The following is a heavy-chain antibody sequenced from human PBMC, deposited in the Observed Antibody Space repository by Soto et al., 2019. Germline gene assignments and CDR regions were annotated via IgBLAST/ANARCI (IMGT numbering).Heavy chain of an antibody. CDR2: IYYSGST. D-gene: IGHD2-8*01. V-gene: IGHV4-59*12. J-gene: IGHJ5*02. CDR1: GGSISNYY. Sequence: SETLSLTCTVSGGSISNYYWSWVRQPPGKGLEWIGYIYYSGSTYYNPFLKSRVTISVDTSKNQFSLKLSSVTAADTAVYYCARGLIFDPWGQGTLVTVSS. CDR3: ARGLIFDP.